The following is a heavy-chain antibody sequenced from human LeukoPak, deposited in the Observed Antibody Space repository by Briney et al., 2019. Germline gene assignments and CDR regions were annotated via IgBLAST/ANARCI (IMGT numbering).Heavy chain of an antibody. D-gene: IGHD3-10*01. CDR3: AKDSVLAATMVRGVYDY. CDR2: ICGSGGST. Sequence: SGGSLRLSCAASGFTFSRYAMSWVRHAPGGGVEWVSDICGSGGSTYYAGSVKGRFTISRDNSKNTLYLQMNSLRAEDTAVYYWAKDSVLAATMVRGVYDYWGQGTLVTVSS. CDR1: GFTFSRYA. V-gene: IGHV3-23*01. J-gene: IGHJ4*02.